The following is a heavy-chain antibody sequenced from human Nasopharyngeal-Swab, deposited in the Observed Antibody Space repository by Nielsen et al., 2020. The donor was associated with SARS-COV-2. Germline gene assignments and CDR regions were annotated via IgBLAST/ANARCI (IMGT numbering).Heavy chain of an antibody. D-gene: IGHD3-10*01. V-gene: IGHV3-23*01. CDR2: ISGSGHGHIT. J-gene: IGHJ4*02. CDR3: AKRKVYGAGTFGY. Sequence: GESLKISCAASGFTFDTYAMSWVRQAPGKGLDWVSSISGSGHGHITYYADSVKGRFTISRDNSKSTLYLQMNGLRAEDTAIYYCAKRKVYGAGTFGYWGQGILVTVSS. CDR1: GFTFDTYA.